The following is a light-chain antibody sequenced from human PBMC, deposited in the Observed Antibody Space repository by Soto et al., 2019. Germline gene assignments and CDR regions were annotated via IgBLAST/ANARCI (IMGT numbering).Light chain of an antibody. CDR3: CSYAGSSTLV. Sequence: QSVLTQPASVSGSPGQSITISCTGNSRDVGSYNLVSWYQQHPGKAPKLMIYEGSKRPSGVSNRFSGSKSGNTASLTISGLQAEDEADYYCCSYAGSSTLVFGGGTKLTVL. CDR2: EGS. CDR1: SRDVGSYNL. V-gene: IGLV2-23*01. J-gene: IGLJ2*01.